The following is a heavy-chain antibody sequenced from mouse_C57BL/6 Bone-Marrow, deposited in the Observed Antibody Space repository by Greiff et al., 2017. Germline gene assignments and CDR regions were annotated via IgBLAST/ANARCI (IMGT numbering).Heavy chain of an antibody. J-gene: IGHJ2*01. D-gene: IGHD1-3*01. CDR3: AKSKWYYFDY. CDR1: GYTFTDYY. V-gene: IGHV1-19*01. Sequence: VQLQQSGPVLVKPGASVKMSCKASGYTFTDYYMNWVKQSHGKSLEWIGDINPYNGGTSYNQKFKGKATLTVDKSSSTAYMELNSLTSEDSAVYYCAKSKWYYFDYWGQGTTLTVSS. CDR2: INPYNGGT.